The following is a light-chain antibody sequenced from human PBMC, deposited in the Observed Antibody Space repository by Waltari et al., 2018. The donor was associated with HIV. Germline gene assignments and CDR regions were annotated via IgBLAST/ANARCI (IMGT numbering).Light chain of an antibody. CDR3: QVWDTSSDHVI. Sequence: SFVLTQPPSVSVAPGQTARISCGGNNIGSQNVPWYQQKPGQAPVVVVHDYTDRPSGIPERFSGSNSGNTATLTISRVEVGDEADYHCQVWDTSSDHVIFGGGTKLTVL. V-gene: IGLV3-21*02. CDR2: DYT. J-gene: IGLJ2*01. CDR1: NIGSQN.